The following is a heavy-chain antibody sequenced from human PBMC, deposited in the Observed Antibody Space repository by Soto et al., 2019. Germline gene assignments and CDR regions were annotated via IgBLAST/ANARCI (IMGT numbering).Heavy chain of an antibody. D-gene: IGHD3-22*01. Sequence: EVQLVESGGGLVQPGGSLRLSCAASGFNFSSYWMHWVRQAPGKGLVWVSRINSDGSITNYADSVKGRFTISRDNARNTLYLQVNSLRAEDTAIYYCARGGHYDSSSYYPVGFDYRGQGTLVTASS. CDR1: GFNFSSYW. V-gene: IGHV3-74*01. CDR3: ARGGHYDSSSYYPVGFDY. J-gene: IGHJ4*02. CDR2: INSDGSIT.